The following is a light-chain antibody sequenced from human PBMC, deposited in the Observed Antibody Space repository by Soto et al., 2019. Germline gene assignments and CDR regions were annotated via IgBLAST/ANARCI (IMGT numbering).Light chain of an antibody. CDR1: QSVSSN. J-gene: IGKJ5*01. CDR2: GAS. Sequence: EIVMTQSPATLSVSPGERATLSCRASQSVSSNLAWYQQNPGQAPRLLISGASTGATGIPARFSGSGSGTDFTLNISSLQSEDIAVYYCQQYNNWPPAITFGQGTRLEIK. V-gene: IGKV3-15*01. CDR3: QQYNNWPPAIT.